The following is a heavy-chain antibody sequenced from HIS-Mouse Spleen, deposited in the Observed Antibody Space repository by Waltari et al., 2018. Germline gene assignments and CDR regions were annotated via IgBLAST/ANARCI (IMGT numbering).Heavy chain of an antibody. V-gene: IGHV4-39*07. CDR3: AREIPYSSSWYDWYFDL. CDR2: IYYSGST. D-gene: IGHD6-13*01. Sequence: QLQLQESGPGLVKPSETLALPCTVPGGSLSSSSHYWGWIRQPPGKGLEWIGSIYYSGSTYYNPSLKSRVTISVDTSKNQFSLKLSSVTAADTAVYYCAREIPYSSSWYDWYFDLWGRGTLVTVSS. CDR1: GGSLSSSSHY. J-gene: IGHJ2*01.